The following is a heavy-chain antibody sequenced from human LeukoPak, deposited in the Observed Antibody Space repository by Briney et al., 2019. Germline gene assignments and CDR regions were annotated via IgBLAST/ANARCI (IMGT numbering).Heavy chain of an antibody. CDR1: GFTFSSYA. V-gene: IGHV3-30-3*01. J-gene: IGHJ4*02. CDR3: ANSRGYGSGNL. D-gene: IGHD3-10*01. Sequence: GGSLRLSCAASGFTFSSYAMHWVRQAPGKGPEWVAVISYDGSNKYYAGSVKGRFTISRDNSKNIVYLRMNSLRAEDTAVYFCANSRGYGSGNLWGQGTLVTVSS. CDR2: ISYDGSNK.